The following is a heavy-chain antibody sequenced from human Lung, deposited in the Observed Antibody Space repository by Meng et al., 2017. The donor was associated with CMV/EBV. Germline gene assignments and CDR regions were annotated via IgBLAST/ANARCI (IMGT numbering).Heavy chain of an antibody. V-gene: IGHV4-31*03. J-gene: IGHJ5*02. Sequence: HVELEESGQGLVNPSQTLSLLCTVSGGSIRSGGYYWSWIRQHPGKGLEWIGYIHSSGSTYYNPSPRSRLTISVDTSKNQFSLKLSSVTAADTAVYYCARASYGSGSPLGESWFDPWGQGTLVTVSS. CDR3: ARASYGSGSPLGESWFDP. D-gene: IGHD3-10*01. CDR1: GGSIRSGGYY. CDR2: IHSSGST.